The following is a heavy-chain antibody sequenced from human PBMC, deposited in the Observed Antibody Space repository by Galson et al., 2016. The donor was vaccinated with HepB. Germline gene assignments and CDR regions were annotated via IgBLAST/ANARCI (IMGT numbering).Heavy chain of an antibody. Sequence: SLRLSCAASGFTFSNYGMHWVRQAPGKGLEWVAFIASHGSVQYYGDSVKGRFTISRDNSKNTLYLQMNRLRIEDTALYYCAKDHRPAVEQVGWYFGLWGQGTLVTVSS. J-gene: IGHJ2*01. CDR1: GFTFSNYG. V-gene: IGHV3-30*18. CDR2: IASHGSVQ. D-gene: IGHD1/OR15-1a*01. CDR3: AKDHRPAVEQVGWYFGL.